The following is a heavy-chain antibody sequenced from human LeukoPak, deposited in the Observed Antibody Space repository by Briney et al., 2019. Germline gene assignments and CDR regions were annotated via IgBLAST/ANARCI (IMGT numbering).Heavy chain of an antibody. J-gene: IGHJ4*02. CDR1: GGSISSGSYY. CDR3: ARVTGYRIEDYFDY. D-gene: IGHD6-13*01. V-gene: IGHV4-61*01. Sequence: SETLSLTCTVSGGSISSGSYYWSWIRQPPGKGLEWIGYIYHSESTNYNPSLKSRVTISVETSKNEFSLKLRSVTAADTAVYYCARVTGYRIEDYFDYWGQGTLVTVSS. CDR2: IYHSEST.